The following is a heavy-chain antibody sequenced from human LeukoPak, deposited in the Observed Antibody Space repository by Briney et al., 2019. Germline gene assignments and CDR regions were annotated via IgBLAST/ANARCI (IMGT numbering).Heavy chain of an antibody. V-gene: IGHV4-4*02. Sequence: SGTLSLTCAVSGGSISSSNWWSWVRQPPGKGLEWIGEIYHSGSNNYNPSLKSRVTISVDKSKNQFSLKLSSVTAADTAVYYCAGAVNVLGAAFDIWGQGTMVTVSS. J-gene: IGHJ3*02. D-gene: IGHD3-16*01. CDR3: AGAVNVLGAAFDI. CDR2: IYHSGSN. CDR1: GGSISSSNW.